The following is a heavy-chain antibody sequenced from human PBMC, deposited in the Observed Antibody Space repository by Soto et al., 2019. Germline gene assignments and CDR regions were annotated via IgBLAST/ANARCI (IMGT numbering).Heavy chain of an antibody. V-gene: IGHV1-18*01. D-gene: IGHD2-8*01. CDR3: ARSGAYCTSITCLFDSF. Sequence: QAQLVQSGAEVKKPGASVKVSCRASGYTFSSYGYAWVRQAPGQGLEWMGWISAYNGDTNYAQKFQDRVTLTTHTSTTTAYMELRNLGSDDTAVYYCARSGAYCTSITCLFDSFWGLGTLVTVSS. CDR1: GYTFSSYG. J-gene: IGHJ4*02. CDR2: ISAYNGDT.